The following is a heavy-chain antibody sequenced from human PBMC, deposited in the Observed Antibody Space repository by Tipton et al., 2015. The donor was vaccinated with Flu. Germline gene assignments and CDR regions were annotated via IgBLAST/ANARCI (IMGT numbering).Heavy chain of an antibody. V-gene: IGHV4-61*02. J-gene: IGHJ3*02. CDR1: GGSISSGSYY. Sequence: TLSLTCTVSGGSISSGSYYWSWIRQPAGKGLEWIGRIYTSGSTNYNPSLKSRVTISVDTSKNQFSLKLSSVTAADTAVYYCAREGFDSSGYRAGDAFDIWGQGTMATVSS. D-gene: IGHD3-22*01. CDR3: AREGFDSSGYRAGDAFDI. CDR2: IYTSGST.